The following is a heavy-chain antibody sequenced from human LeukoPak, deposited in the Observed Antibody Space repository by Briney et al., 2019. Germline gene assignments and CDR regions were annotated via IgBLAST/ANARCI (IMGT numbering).Heavy chain of an antibody. CDR2: IDTDGSST. J-gene: IGHJ3*02. V-gene: IGHV3-74*01. Sequence: GGSLRLSCAASGFTFSSYWMCWVRQAPGKGLVWVSRIDTDGSSTSYADSLKGRFTISRDNAKNTLYLQMNSLRVEDTAVYYCARGSDTSSWYGAFDIWGQGTMVTVSS. D-gene: IGHD6-13*01. CDR3: ARGSDTSSWYGAFDI. CDR1: GFTFSSYW.